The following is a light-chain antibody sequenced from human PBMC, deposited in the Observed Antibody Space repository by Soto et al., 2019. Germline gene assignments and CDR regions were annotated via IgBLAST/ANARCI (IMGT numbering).Light chain of an antibody. CDR1: QGISNN. V-gene: IGKV1-27*01. J-gene: IGKJ1*01. CDR2: GAS. CDR3: QKYDSAPLT. Sequence: DIQMTQFPSSLSASVGDRVTITCRASQGISNNLAWYQQKPGKVPRLLIYGASTLQSGVPSRFSGSGSGTDFTLTISSLQPEDVATYYCQKYDSAPLTFGQGTKVEFK.